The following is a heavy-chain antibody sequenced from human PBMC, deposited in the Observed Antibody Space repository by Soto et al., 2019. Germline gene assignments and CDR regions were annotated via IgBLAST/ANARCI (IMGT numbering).Heavy chain of an antibody. J-gene: IGHJ4*02. CDR1: SDSISSSSYY. CDR2: IYYTGST. V-gene: IGHV4-39*01. CDR3: ARHHVRHRGWFSY. Sequence: SETLSLTCTVSSDSISSSSYYWGWIRQPPGKGLEWIGSIYYTGSTYYNPSLKSRVTISVDTSKNQFSLKLSSVTAAVKAVYYCARHHVRHRGWFSYWGQGTLVTVSS. D-gene: IGHD3-10*01.